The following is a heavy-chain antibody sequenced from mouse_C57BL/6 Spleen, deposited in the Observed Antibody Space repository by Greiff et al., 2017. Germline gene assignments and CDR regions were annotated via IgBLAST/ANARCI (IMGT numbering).Heavy chain of an antibody. D-gene: IGHD1-1*01. CDR1: GYTFTSYD. CDR3: ARLTTDYAMDY. Sequence: QVQLQQSGPELVKPGASVKLSCKASGYTFTSYDINWVKQRPGQGLEWIGWIYPRDGSTKYNEKFKGKATLTVDTSSSTAYMELYSLTSEDSAVYFCARLTTDYAMDYWGQGTSVTVSS. J-gene: IGHJ4*01. CDR2: IYPRDGST. V-gene: IGHV1-85*01.